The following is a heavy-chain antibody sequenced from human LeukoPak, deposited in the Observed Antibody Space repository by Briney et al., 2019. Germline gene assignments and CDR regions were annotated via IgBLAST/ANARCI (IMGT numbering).Heavy chain of an antibody. CDR2: ISSSSSYI. V-gene: IGHV3-21*01. J-gene: IGHJ6*02. D-gene: IGHD3-10*01. CDR1: GFTFSSYS. Sequence: RTGGSLRLSCAASGFTFSSYSMNWVRQAPGKGLEWVSSISSSSSYIYYAGSVKGRFTISRDNAKNSLYLQMNSLRAEDTAVYYCARDQFGAPWGNYYYGMDVWGQGTTVTVSS. CDR3: ARDQFGAPWGNYYYGMDV.